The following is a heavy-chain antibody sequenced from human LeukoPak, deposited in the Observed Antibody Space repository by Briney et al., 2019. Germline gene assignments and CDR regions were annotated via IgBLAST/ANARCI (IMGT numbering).Heavy chain of an antibody. J-gene: IGHJ4*02. CDR3: ASGGGYSSAWHSSDY. V-gene: IGHV3-53*01. Sequence: GGSLRLSCAASGFTVSNTYMSWVRQAPGKGLEWVSIIHSDGRTYYADSVKGRFTISRDNPKNTMYLQMNSLRAEDTAVYYCASGGGYSSAWHSSDYWGQGTLVTVSS. D-gene: IGHD6-19*01. CDR1: GFTVSNTY. CDR2: IHSDGRT.